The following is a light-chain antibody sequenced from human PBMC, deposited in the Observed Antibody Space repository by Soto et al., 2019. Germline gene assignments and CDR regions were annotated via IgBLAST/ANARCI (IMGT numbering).Light chain of an antibody. Sequence: EIVLTQSPGILSLSPGERASLSCGASQSISSSFLAWYQQKPGQAPRLLIYGASSRATGIPDRFSGSGSGTDFTLTISRLEPADFAVYFCHHYGTSPTFGQGTRLEIK. CDR1: QSISSSF. CDR3: HHYGTSPT. CDR2: GAS. V-gene: IGKV3-20*01. J-gene: IGKJ5*01.